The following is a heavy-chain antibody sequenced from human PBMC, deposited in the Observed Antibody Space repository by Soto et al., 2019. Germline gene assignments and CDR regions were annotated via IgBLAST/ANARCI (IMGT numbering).Heavy chain of an antibody. CDR2: IIPILGIA. D-gene: IGHD3-10*01. J-gene: IGHJ5*02. CDR1: GGTFSSYT. CDR3: AGTLGFGEFGWFDP. Sequence: QVQLVQSGAEVKKPGSSVKVSCKASGGTFSSYTISWVRQAPGQGIEGVGRIIPILGIANYAQKFQGRVTITADNSTSTAYMELSSLRSEDTAVYYCAGTLGFGEFGWFDPWGQGTLVTVSS. V-gene: IGHV1-69*02.